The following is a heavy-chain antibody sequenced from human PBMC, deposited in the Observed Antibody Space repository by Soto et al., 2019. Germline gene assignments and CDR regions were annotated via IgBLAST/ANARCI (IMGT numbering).Heavy chain of an antibody. D-gene: IGHD4-17*01. J-gene: IGHJ4*02. Sequence: SETLSLTCAVSGGAISGGGYSWSWIRQPPGKGLEWIGYIYHSGSTYYNPSLKSRVTISVDRSKNQFSLKLSSVTAADTAVYYCARSYGDYYFDYWGRGTLVTVSS. CDR1: GGAISGGGYS. CDR2: IYHSGST. V-gene: IGHV4-30-2*01. CDR3: ARSYGDYYFDY.